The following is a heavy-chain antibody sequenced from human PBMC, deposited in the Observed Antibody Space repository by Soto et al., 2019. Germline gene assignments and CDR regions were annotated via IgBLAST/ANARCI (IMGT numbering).Heavy chain of an antibody. Sequence: EVQLLESGGGLVQPGGSLRLSCAASGFTFSSYAMSWVRQAPGKGLEWVSAISGSGGSTYYADSVKGRFTISRDNSKNTMYLPMNSLRAEDTAVYYCAKETFYNGYDYSRPLFDSWGQGTLVTVSS. CDR3: AKETFYNGYDYSRPLFDS. V-gene: IGHV3-23*01. J-gene: IGHJ4*02. CDR1: GFTFSSYA. D-gene: IGHD5-12*01. CDR2: ISGSGGST.